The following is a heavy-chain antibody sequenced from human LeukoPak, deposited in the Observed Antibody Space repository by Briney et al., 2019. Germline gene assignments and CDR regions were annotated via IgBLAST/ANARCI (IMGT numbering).Heavy chain of an antibody. CDR2: ISYDGSNK. CDR1: GFSFRSYA. D-gene: IGHD2-2*02. Sequence: GGSLRLSCAASGFSFRSYAMHWVRQAPGKGLEWVAVISYDGSNKYYADSVKGRFTISRDNSKDTLYLQVNSLRAEDTAVYYCTRDLRHQLLYCLGYWGQGTLVTVSS. CDR3: TRDLRHQLLYCLGY. J-gene: IGHJ4*02. V-gene: IGHV3-30*04.